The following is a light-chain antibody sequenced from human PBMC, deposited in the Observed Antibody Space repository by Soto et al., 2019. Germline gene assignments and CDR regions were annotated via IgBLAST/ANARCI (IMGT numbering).Light chain of an antibody. CDR3: DSYAGSNNHV. CDR1: SSDVGRYNF. Sequence: QSALTQPPSASGSPGQSVTISCTGTSSDVGRYNFVSWYQHHPGKAPKLLIYDVNKRPSGVPDRFSGSKSGNTASLTASGLQAEDEADYYCDSYAGSNNHVFGTGTKVTVL. J-gene: IGLJ1*01. V-gene: IGLV2-8*01. CDR2: DVN.